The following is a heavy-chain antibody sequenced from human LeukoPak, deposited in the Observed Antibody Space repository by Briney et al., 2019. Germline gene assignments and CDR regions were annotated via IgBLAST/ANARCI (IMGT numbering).Heavy chain of an antibody. J-gene: IGHJ4*02. D-gene: IGHD3-10*01. CDR3: ARGDRSTMATLVY. CDR2: ISRSGGLI. V-gene: IGHV3-48*03. CDR1: GFTFSSYE. Sequence: GGSLRLSCAASGFTFSSYEMNWVRQVPGKGLEWISYISRSGGLIYYADSVKGRFTISRDNAKKSMYLQMNSLRAEDTALYYCARGDRSTMATLVYWGQGTLVTVSS.